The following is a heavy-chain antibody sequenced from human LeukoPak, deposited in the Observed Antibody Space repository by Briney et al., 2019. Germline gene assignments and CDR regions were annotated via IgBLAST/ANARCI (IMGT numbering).Heavy chain of an antibody. CDR1: GYTFTGYY. Sequence: VASVEVSCKASGYTFTGYYMHWVRQAPGQGLEWMGWINPNSGGTNYAQKFQGRVTMTRDTSISTAYMELSRLRSDDTAVYYCARDFGSSALGVYWGQGTLVTVSS. V-gene: IGHV1-2*02. CDR3: ARDFGSSALGVY. D-gene: IGHD2-2*01. CDR2: INPNSGGT. J-gene: IGHJ4*02.